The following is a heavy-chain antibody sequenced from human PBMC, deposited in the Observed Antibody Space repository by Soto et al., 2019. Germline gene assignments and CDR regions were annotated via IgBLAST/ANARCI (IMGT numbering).Heavy chain of an antibody. J-gene: IGHJ4*02. CDR2: IGGLGGST. Sequence: EVQLLQSGGGLVQPGGSLRLSCVASGFTFSSYAMSWVRQTPGKGLEWVSAIGGLGGSTYDADSVKGRFTISRDNSKNTLYLPMNRLTADDTAVYYCATKPEVPIEGSDFDYWGRGTLVTVSS. D-gene: IGHD2-15*01. CDR1: GFTFSSYA. V-gene: IGHV3-23*01. CDR3: ATKPEVPIEGSDFDY.